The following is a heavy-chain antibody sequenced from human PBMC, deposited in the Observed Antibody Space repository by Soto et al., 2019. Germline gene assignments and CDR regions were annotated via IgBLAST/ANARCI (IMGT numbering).Heavy chain of an antibody. V-gene: IGHV1-69*01. J-gene: IGHJ4*02. CDR1: GGTFSSFA. D-gene: IGHD3-22*01. CDR3: ASGYYDSSGYSIDY. Sequence: QVQLVQSGAEVKKPGSSVKVSCKSSGGTFSSFAFGWVRQAPGEGLEWMGGLVVILGSTNYAQKFEGRVTITADEGSSTAYMEVSGLRSEDTAVYFCASGYYDSSGYSIDYWGQGTQVTVST. CDR2: LVVILGST.